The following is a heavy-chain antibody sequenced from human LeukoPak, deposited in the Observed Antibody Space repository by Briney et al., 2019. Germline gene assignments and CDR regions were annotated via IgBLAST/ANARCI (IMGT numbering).Heavy chain of an antibody. J-gene: IGHJ4*02. CDR2: INNCASSV. Sequence: GGSLRLSCAASGFMFSYDWMHWARHTSGKGLMWVSRINNCASSVSYEDSVKGRFSISRDNAKSTLYLQMNSLGDEDTGVYYCVTNPIGGTNYWGQGTLVTVPS. V-gene: IGHV3-74*01. CDR1: GFMFSYDW. D-gene: IGHD1-7*01. CDR3: VTNPIGGTNY.